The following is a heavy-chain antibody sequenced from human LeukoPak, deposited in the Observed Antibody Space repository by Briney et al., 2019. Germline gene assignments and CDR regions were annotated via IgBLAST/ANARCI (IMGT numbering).Heavy chain of an antibody. V-gene: IGHV1-69*13. CDR1: GGSFSNYI. CDR2: IIPIFGTT. D-gene: IGHD3-22*01. CDR3: ARPTTYHYDSSAYHVDGFDI. Sequence: SVKVSCKASGGSFSNYIVTWLRLAPGQGLEWMGGIIPIFGTTSYAQKFQGRVTITADESTNAAYMVLSSLRSEDTAVYYCARPTTYHYDSSAYHVDGFDIWGQGTMVTVSS. J-gene: IGHJ3*02.